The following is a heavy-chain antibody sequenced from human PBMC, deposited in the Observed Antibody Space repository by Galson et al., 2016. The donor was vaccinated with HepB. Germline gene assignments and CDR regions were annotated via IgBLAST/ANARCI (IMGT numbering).Heavy chain of an antibody. V-gene: IGHV3-33*01. CDR1: GLTFTNYG. D-gene: IGHD4-17*01. J-gene: IGHJ6*04. CDR3: ARDPGLRNGMGG. Sequence: SLRLSCAASGLTFTNYGMQWVRQAPGKGLEWVALIWYDGRNKNYADSVKGRFTISRDNSKNKPYLQMSSLRTEDTAVYFCARDPGLRNGMGGWGKGTTVTVSS. CDR2: IWYDGRNK.